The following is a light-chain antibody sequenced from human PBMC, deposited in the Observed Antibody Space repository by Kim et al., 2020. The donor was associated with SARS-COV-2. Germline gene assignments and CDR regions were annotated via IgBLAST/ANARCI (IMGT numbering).Light chain of an antibody. Sequence: LSPGERAALSCRGSQRVSSVYLAWYQQKPGQAPRLLIYGASSRATGIPARFSGSGSGTDFTLTISRLEPEDFAVYYCQQYCRGRTFGGGTKVDIK. J-gene: IGKJ4*01. V-gene: IGKV3-20*01. CDR3: QQYCRGRT. CDR2: GAS. CDR1: QRVSSVY.